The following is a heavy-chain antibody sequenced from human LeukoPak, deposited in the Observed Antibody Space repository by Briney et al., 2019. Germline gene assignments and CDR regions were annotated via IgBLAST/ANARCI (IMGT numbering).Heavy chain of an antibody. CDR1: GYTFTSYD. J-gene: IGHJ4*02. D-gene: IGHD6-19*01. V-gene: IGHV1-8*01. Sequence: ASVKVSCKASGYTFTSYDINWVRQATGQGLEWMGWMNPNSGNTGYAQKFQGRVTMTRNTSISTAYMELSGLRSEDTAAYYCASRGYSSGGFDYWGQGTLVTVSS. CDR2: MNPNSGNT. CDR3: ASRGYSSGGFDY.